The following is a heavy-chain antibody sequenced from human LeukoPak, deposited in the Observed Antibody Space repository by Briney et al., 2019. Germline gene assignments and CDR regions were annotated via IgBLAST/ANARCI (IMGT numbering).Heavy chain of an antibody. V-gene: IGHV3-48*02. CDR3: VTDTSMGGLFDY. Sequence: SGRSLRLSCAASGFTFSSYSMNWVRQAPGKGLEWVSYISSSSNTIYYADSVKGRFTISRDNAKNSLYLQMNSLRDEDTALYYCVTDTSMGGLFDYWGQGTLVTVSS. D-gene: IGHD5-18*01. CDR2: ISSSSNTI. J-gene: IGHJ4*02. CDR1: GFTFSSYS.